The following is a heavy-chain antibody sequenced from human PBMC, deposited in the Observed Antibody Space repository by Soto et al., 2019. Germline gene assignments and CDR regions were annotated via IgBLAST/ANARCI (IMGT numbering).Heavy chain of an antibody. CDR1: GFTFSSYA. J-gene: IGHJ6*02. V-gene: IGHV3-23*01. CDR2: ISGSGGST. CDR3: AKETEYSSSSFYYYYGMDV. Sequence: LRLSCAASGFTFSSYAMSWVRQAPGKGLEWVSAISGSGGSTYYADSVKGRFTISRDNSKNTLYLQMNSLRAEDTAVYYCAKETEYSSSSFYYYYGMDVWSQGTTVTVSS. D-gene: IGHD6-6*01.